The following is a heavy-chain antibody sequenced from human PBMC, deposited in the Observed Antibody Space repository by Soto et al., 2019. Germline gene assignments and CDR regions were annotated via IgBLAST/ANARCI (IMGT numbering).Heavy chain of an antibody. V-gene: IGHV3-15*07. CDR1: GFTFSNAW. D-gene: IGHD3-22*01. CDR3: TTAPYYYDSSGYYYRYYYGMDV. CDR2: IKSKTDGGTT. Sequence: EVQLVESGGGLVKPGGSLRLSCAASGFTFSNAWMNWVRQAPGKGLEWVGRIKSKTDGGTTDYAAPVKGRFTISRDDSKNTLYLQMNSLKTEDTAVYYCTTAPYYYDSSGYYYRYYYGMDVWGQGTTVTVSS. J-gene: IGHJ6*02.